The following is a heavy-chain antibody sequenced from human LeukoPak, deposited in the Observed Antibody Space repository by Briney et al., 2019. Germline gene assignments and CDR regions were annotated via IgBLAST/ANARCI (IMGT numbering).Heavy chain of an antibody. D-gene: IGHD3-22*01. V-gene: IGHV1-46*01. CDR3: ARDRPIDYYDSSGYQEPDY. CDR2: INPSGGST. J-gene: IGHJ4*02. Sequence: ASVKVSCKASGGTFSSYAISWVRQAPGQGLEWMGIINPSGGSTSYAQKFQGRVTMTRDTSTSTVYMELSSLRSEDTAVYYCARDRPIDYYDSSGYQEPDYWGQGTLVTVSS. CDR1: GGTFSSYA.